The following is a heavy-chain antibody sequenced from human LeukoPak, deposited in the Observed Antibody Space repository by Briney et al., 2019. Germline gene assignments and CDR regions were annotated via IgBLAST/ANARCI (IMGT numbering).Heavy chain of an antibody. D-gene: IGHD2-15*01. J-gene: IGHJ4*02. Sequence: ASVKVSCKASGYTFTSYGISWVRQAPGQGFEWMGWISAYNGNTNYAQKLQGSVTMTTDTSTSTAYMELRSLRSDDTAVYYCARGAIDIVVVVAATFFDYWGQGTLVTVSS. CDR2: ISAYNGNT. CDR3: ARGAIDIVVVVAATFFDY. V-gene: IGHV1-18*01. CDR1: GYTFTSYG.